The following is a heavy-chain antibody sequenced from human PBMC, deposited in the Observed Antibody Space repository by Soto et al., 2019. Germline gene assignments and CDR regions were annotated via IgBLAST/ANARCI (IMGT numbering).Heavy chain of an antibody. D-gene: IGHD6-19*01. J-gene: IGHJ5*01. Sequence: PGGSLRLSCAASGFTFSDYAMSWVRQAPGKGLECVSVINSDGATYYADSLQGRFSISRDNSKSTLCLQMNSLSVEDTAIYYCASRPRGSVAGTLDSWGQGSLVTVSS. CDR1: GFTFSDYA. V-gene: IGHV3-23*01. CDR3: ASRPRGSVAGTLDS. CDR2: INSDGAT.